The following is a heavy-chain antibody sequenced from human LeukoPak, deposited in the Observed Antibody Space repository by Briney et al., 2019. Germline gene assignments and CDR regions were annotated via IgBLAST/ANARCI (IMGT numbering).Heavy chain of an antibody. Sequence: ASVKVSCKASGYNFTDYYIHWVRQAPGQGLEWMGWINPKSGGTNYAQKFRGRVTMTRDTSISTAYMELSGLRSDDTAVYYCARDSGLGPTWHPFDHWGQGAPVTVSS. V-gene: IGHV1-2*02. CDR3: ARDSGLGPTWHPFDH. CDR2: INPKSGGT. J-gene: IGHJ4*02. D-gene: IGHD1-26*01. CDR1: GYNFTDYY.